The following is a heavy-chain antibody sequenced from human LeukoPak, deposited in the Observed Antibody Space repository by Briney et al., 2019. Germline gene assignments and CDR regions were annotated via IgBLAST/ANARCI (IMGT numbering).Heavy chain of an antibody. CDR3: ARHGIVDSSRKYHFDY. J-gene: IGHJ4*02. V-gene: IGHV4-39*01. D-gene: IGHD6-13*01. Sequence: SETLSLTCTVSGGSISSSSYYWGWIRQPPGKGLEWIGSIYYSGSTFYNPSLKSRVTISVDTSKNQFSLRLSSVTAADTAVYYCARHGIVDSSRKYHFDYWGQGTLVTVSS. CDR1: GGSISSSSYY. CDR2: IYYSGST.